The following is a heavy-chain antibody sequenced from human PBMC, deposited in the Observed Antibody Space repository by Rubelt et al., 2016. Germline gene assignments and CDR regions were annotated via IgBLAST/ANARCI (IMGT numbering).Heavy chain of an antibody. Sequence: QVQLVQSGAEVKKPGASVKVSCKASGYTFTSYGISWVRQAPGQGLEWMGWIRAYNGNTNYAQKRQGRVTMTTDTSTRTAYMELSSLRSEDTAVYYCARGRAVKLADSGGNDYWGQGTLVTVSS. CDR3: ARGRAVKLADSGGNDY. D-gene: IGHD4-23*01. CDR1: GYTFTSYG. J-gene: IGHJ4*02. CDR2: IRAYNGNT. V-gene: IGHV1-18*01.